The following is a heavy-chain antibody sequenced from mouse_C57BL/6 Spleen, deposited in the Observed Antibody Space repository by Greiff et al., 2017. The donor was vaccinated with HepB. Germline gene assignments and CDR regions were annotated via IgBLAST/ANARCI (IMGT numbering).Heavy chain of an antibody. V-gene: IGHV1-42*01. J-gene: IGHJ4*01. CDR2: INPSTGGT. CDR3: ARGLRRAMDY. Sequence: EVQLQQSGPELVKPGASVKISCKASGYSFTGYYMNWVKQSPEKSLEWIGEINPSTGGTTYNQKFKAKATLTVDKSSSTAYMQLKSLTSEDSAVYYCARGLRRAMDYWGQGTSVTVSS. D-gene: IGHD2-4*01. CDR1: GYSFTGYY.